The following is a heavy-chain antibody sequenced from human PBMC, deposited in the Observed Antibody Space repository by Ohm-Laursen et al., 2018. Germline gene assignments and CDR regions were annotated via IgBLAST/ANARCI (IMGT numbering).Heavy chain of an antibody. V-gene: IGHV3-15*01. J-gene: IGHJ1*01. CDR2: IKRSSEGSTT. CDR1: VFTVSGAW. D-gene: IGHD2-15*01. CDR3: TSHSKF. Sequence: GSLRLSCAASVFTVSGAWMSWVRQAPGKGLEWVGLIKRSSEGSTTHYAAPVKGRFAISRDDSENTLHLQIDSLKTEDTAIYYCTSHSKFWGQGTLVTVSA.